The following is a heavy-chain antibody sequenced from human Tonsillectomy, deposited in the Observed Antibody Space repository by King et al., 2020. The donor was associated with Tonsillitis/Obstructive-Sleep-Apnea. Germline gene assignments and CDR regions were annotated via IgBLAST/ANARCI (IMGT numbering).Heavy chain of an antibody. CDR2: IYHSGST. CDR3: AKSDGIAYYYVEGWYFDL. CDR1: GGSISSGGYY. J-gene: IGHJ2*01. Sequence: VQLQESGPGLVKPSQTLSLTCTVSGGSISSGGYYWSWIRQHPGKGLEWIGYIYHSGSTSYNPSLKSRVTMSIDTSKNQFSLKLSSVTAADTAMYFCAKSDGIAYYYVEGWYFDLWGRGTLVSVSS. V-gene: IGHV4-31*03. D-gene: IGHD3-22*01.